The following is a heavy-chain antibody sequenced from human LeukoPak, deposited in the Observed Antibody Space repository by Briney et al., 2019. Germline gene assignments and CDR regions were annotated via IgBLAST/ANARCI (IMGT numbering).Heavy chain of an antibody. CDR1: GDSISTTNYY. CDR3: ARLSPAAGPWYFDY. J-gene: IGHJ4*02. V-gene: IGHV4-39*01. CDR2: IHYTGTT. D-gene: IGHD6-13*01. Sequence: SETLSLTCAVSGDSISTTNYYWAWIRQPPGKGLEWIGNIHYTGTTYYNPSLKSRVTISVDTSKNQFSLKVNSVTAADTAVYHCARLSPAAGPWYFDYWGQGTLVTVSS.